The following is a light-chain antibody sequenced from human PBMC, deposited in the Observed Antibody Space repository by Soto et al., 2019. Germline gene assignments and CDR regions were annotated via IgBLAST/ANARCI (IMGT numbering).Light chain of an antibody. CDR2: EVS. CDR1: SSDVGGYNY. CDR3: SSYTTGSTLPWV. V-gene: IGLV2-14*01. J-gene: IGLJ1*01. Sequence: QSVLTQPASVSGSPGQSITISCTGTSSDVGGYNYVSWYQQHPGKAPKLMIYEVSNRPSGVSNRFSGSKSGNTASLTISGLQAEDEAVYYCSSYTTGSTLPWVFGTGTKVTVL.